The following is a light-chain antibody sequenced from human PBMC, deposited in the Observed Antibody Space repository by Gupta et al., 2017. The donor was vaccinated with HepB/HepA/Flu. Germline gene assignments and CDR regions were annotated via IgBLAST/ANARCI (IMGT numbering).Light chain of an antibody. CDR3: SSYTSSSTVA. CDR1: SSDVGGYNY. Sequence: QSALTQPASWSGSPGQSITISCTGTSSDVGGYNYVSWYQQHPGKAPKLMIYDVSNRPSGVSNRFSGSKSGNTASLTISGLQAEDEADYYCSSYTSSSTVAFGGGTKLTVL. CDR2: DVS. V-gene: IGLV2-14*03. J-gene: IGLJ2*01.